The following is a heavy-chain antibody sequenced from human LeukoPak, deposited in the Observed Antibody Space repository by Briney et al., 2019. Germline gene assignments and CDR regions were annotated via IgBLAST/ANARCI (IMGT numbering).Heavy chain of an antibody. J-gene: IGHJ4*02. CDR2: IKQDGTEK. CDR3: TREKFARTGTFDY. V-gene: IGHV3-7*01. CDR1: GFTFNTFW. Sequence: GGSLRLSCAASGFTFNTFWMTWVRQAPGKGLEWVANIKQDGTEKYYVDSVEGRFTISRDNAKNSLFLQMNSLRAEDTAMYYCTREKFARTGTFDYWGQGTLVTVSS. D-gene: IGHD1-1*01.